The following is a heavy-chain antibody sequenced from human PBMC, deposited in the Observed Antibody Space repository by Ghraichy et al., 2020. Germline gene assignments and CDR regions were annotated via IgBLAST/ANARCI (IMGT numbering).Heavy chain of an antibody. CDR1: GGTFSSYA. CDR2: IIPIFGTA. D-gene: IGHD6-19*01. CDR3: ARGKAVAGTSRGAFDI. J-gene: IGHJ3*02. Sequence: SVKVSCKASGGTFSSYAISWVRQAPGQGLEWMGGIIPIFGTANYAQKFQGRVTITADESTSTAYMELSSLRSEDTAVYYCARGKAVAGTSRGAFDIWGQGTMVTVSS. V-gene: IGHV1-69*13.